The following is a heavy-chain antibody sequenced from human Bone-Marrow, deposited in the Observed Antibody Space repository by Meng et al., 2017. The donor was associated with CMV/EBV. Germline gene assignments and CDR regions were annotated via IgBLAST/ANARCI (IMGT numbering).Heavy chain of an antibody. Sequence: GESLKIYCAASGFTFSDYYMSWIRQAPGKGLEWVSYISSSGSTIYYADSVKGRFTISRDNAKNSLYLQMNSLRAEDTAVYYCARDGYCSSTSCLYYYYYYGMDVWGQGTTVTVSS. J-gene: IGHJ6*02. D-gene: IGHD2-2*01. CDR3: ARDGYCSSTSCLYYYYYYGMDV. CDR2: ISSSGSTI. V-gene: IGHV3-11*04. CDR1: GFTFSDYY.